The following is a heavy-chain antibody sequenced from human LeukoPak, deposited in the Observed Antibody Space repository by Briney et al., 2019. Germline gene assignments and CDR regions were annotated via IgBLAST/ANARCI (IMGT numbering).Heavy chain of an antibody. J-gene: IGHJ4*02. Sequence: PSETLSLTCAVSGYSISSGYYWGWIRQPPGKGLEWIGSIYHSGSTYYNPSLKSRVTISVDTSKNQFSLKLSSVTAADTAVYYCARHEPYYYDSSGYYFFDYWGQGTLVTVSS. CDR2: IYHSGST. CDR1: GYSISSGYY. CDR3: ARHEPYYYDSSGYYFFDY. D-gene: IGHD3-22*01. V-gene: IGHV4-38-2*01.